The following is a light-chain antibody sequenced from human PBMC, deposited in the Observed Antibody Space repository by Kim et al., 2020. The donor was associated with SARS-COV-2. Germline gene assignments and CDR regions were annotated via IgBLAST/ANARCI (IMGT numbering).Light chain of an antibody. J-gene: IGLJ3*02. V-gene: IGLV2-14*03. CDR3: SSYTSSKTWV. CDR1: NSDIGGHNY. CDR2: DVT. Sequence: GQWFTISCTGSNSDIGGHNYVSWYQQHPGKAPKLIIYDVTKRPSGVSDRFSGSKSGNTASLIISGLQADDEADYYCSSYTSSKTWVFGGGTQLTVL.